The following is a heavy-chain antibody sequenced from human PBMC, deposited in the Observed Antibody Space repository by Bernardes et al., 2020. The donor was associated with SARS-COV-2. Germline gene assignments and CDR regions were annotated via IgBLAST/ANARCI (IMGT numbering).Heavy chain of an antibody. V-gene: IGHV3-30*18. CDR3: AKHPTQKGLGLDWYFDL. CDR2: ISYEGNTK. D-gene: IGHD3-16*01. J-gene: IGHJ2*01. CDR1: GFSFSTYG. Sequence: GGSLRLSCAASGFSFSTYGMHWVRQAPGKGLEWVAIISYEGNTKFYADSVKGRFTVSRDNSKNTLFLQMTGLRLEDTAVYFCAKHPTQKGLGLDWYFDLWGRGTLVTVSS.